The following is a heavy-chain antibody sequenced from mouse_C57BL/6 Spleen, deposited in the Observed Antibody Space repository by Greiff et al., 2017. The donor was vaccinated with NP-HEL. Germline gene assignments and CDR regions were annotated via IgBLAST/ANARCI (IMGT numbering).Heavy chain of an antibody. V-gene: IGHV1-64*01. Sequence: QVQLQQPGAELVKPGASVKLSCKASGYTFTSYWMHWVKQRPGQGLEWIGMIHPNSGSTNYNEKFKSKATLTVDKSSSTAYMQLSSLTSEDSAVYYCARSDYGNVYWYFDVWGTGTTVTVSS. D-gene: IGHD2-1*01. CDR1: GYTFTSYW. CDR2: IHPNSGST. J-gene: IGHJ1*03. CDR3: ARSDYGNVYWYFDV.